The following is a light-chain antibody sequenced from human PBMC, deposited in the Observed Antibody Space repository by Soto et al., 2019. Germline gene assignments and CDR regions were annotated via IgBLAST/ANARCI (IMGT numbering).Light chain of an antibody. CDR1: QSVSSSY. CDR2: GAS. CDR3: QHYNSYSEA. J-gene: IGKJ1*01. V-gene: IGKV3-20*01. Sequence: ESCLTHYTVPLSFSPWEISTLSCRSSQSVSSSYLAWYQQKPGQAPRLLIYGASSRATGIPDRFSGSGSGTDFTLTISSLQPDDFATYYCQHYNSYSEAFGQGTKVDIK.